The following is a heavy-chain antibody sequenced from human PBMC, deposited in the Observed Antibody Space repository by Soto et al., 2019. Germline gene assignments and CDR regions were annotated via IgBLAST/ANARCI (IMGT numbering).Heavy chain of an antibody. CDR3: ARDRPYRDSSSGSPTY. CDR1: GYTFTSFG. J-gene: IGHJ4*02. Sequence: ASVKVSCKASGYTFTSFGISWVRQAPGQGLEWMGWINAYNGNTNYAQKLQGRVTMTTDTSTSTAYMELRSLSSDDTAVYFCARDRPYRDSSSGSPTYWGQGTLVTVS. CDR2: INAYNGNT. V-gene: IGHV1-18*01. D-gene: IGHD3-10*01.